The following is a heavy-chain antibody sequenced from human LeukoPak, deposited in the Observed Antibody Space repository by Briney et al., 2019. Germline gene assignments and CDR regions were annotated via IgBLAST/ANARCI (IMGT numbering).Heavy chain of an antibody. V-gene: IGHV3-73*01. J-gene: IGHJ4*02. CDR3: AKDTSVYYYGSGSYI. Sequence: GGSLRLSCAASGFIFSGSAMHWVRQASGKGLEWVGRIRSKPNSYATAYAASVKGRFTISRDNSKNTLYLQMNSLRAEDTAVYYCAKDTSVYYYGSGSYIWGQGTLVTVSS. CDR2: IRSKPNSYAT. D-gene: IGHD3-10*01. CDR1: GFIFSGSA.